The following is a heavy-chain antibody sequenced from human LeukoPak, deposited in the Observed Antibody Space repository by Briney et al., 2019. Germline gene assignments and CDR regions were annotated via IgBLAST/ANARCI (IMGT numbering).Heavy chain of an antibody. D-gene: IGHD6-6*01. CDR1: GYTFTGYY. V-gene: IGHV1-2*02. J-gene: IGHJ4*02. CDR2: INPNSGGT. CDR3: ARDPDQALNYNIAARPACLFDY. Sequence: ASVKVSCKASGYTFTGYYMHWVRQAPGQGLEWMGWINPNSGGTNYAQKFQGRVTMTRDTSISTAYMELSRLRFDDTAVYYCARDPDQALNYNIAARPACLFDYWGQGTLVTVSS.